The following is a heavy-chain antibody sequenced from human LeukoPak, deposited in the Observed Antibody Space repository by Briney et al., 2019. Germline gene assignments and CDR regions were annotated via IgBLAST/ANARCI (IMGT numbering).Heavy chain of an antibody. Sequence: GGSLRLSCAASGFTFSSYAMHWVRQAPGKGLEWVAVISYDGSNKYYADSVKGRFIIFRDSSKNTLYLQVNSLRVEDTAVYYCATRAVAAPYWGQGTLVTVSS. CDR1: GFTFSSYA. D-gene: IGHD6-19*01. CDR2: ISYDGSNK. J-gene: IGHJ4*02. V-gene: IGHV3-30*14. CDR3: ATRAVAAPY.